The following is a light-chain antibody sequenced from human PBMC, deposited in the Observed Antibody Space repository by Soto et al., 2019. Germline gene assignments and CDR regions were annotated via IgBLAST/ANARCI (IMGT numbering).Light chain of an antibody. J-gene: IGKJ3*01. CDR1: QSVSSY. CDR3: QQRSNWPRT. CDR2: DAS. V-gene: IGKV3-11*01. Sequence: EIVLTQSPGTLSLSPGERATLSCRASQSVSSYLAWYQQKPGQAPRLLIYDASNRATGIPARFSGSGSGTEFTLTISSLEPEDFAVYYCQQRSNWPRTFGPGTKVDIK.